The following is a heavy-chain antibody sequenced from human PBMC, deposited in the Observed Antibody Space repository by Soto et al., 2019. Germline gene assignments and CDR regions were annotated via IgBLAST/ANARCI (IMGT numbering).Heavy chain of an antibody. D-gene: IGHD3-3*01. CDR2: ISSSSSYI. V-gene: IGHV3-21*01. CDR3: ARGRKAFWSGYPWIFDH. J-gene: IGHJ4*02. Sequence: PGGSLRLSCAASGFTFSSYSMNWVRQAPGKGLEWVSSISSSSSYIYYADSVKGRFTISRDNAKNSLYLQMNSLRAEDTAVYYCARGRKAFWSGYPWIFDHWGQGTLVTVSS. CDR1: GFTFSSYS.